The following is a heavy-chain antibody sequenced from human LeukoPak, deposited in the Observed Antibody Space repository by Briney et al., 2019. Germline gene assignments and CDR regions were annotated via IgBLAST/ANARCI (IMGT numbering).Heavy chain of an antibody. Sequence: VASVKVSCKASGGTFSSYAISWVRQAPGQGLEWMGRIIPILGIANYAQKFQGRVTITADKSTSTAYMELSSLRSEDTAVYYCARNPTMIVVGALDCWGQGTLVTVSS. CDR1: GGTFSSYA. J-gene: IGHJ4*02. CDR2: IIPILGIA. D-gene: IGHD3-22*01. V-gene: IGHV1-69*04. CDR3: ARNPTMIVVGALDC.